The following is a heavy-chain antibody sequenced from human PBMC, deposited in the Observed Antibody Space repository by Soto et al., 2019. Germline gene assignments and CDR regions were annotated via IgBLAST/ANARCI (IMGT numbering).Heavy chain of an antibody. CDR1: GGTFSSYT. CDR2: IIPILGIA. V-gene: IGHV1-69*02. D-gene: IGHD3-22*01. J-gene: IGHJ3*02. Sequence: QVQLVQSGAEVKKPGSSVKVSCKASGGTFSSYTISWVRQAPGQGLEWMGRIIPILGIANYAQKFQGRVTITEDKSTSTAYMELSSLRSEDTAVYYCARAQGSSGYYYSDAFDIWGQGTMVTVSS. CDR3: ARAQGSSGYYYSDAFDI.